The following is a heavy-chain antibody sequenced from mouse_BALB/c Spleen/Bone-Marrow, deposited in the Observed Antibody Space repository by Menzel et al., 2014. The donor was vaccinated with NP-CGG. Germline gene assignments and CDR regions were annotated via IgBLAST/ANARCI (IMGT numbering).Heavy chain of an antibody. V-gene: IGHV5-17*02. CDR2: ISSGSSTI. CDR1: GFTFSSFG. J-gene: IGHJ4*01. CDR3: VRSYDSYAMAF. D-gene: IGHD2-10*02. Sequence: EVQRVESGGGLAQPGGSRKLSCAASGFTFSSFGMHWVRQAPEKGLEWVAYISSGSSTIYYADTVKGRFTIYRDNPKNTLFLQMTSLRSEDTAMYYCVRSYDSYAMAFWGQGTSVTVSS.